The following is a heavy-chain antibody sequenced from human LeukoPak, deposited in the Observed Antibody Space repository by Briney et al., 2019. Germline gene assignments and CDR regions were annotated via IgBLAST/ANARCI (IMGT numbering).Heavy chain of an antibody. D-gene: IGHD3-22*01. CDR1: GFTFSSYG. Sequence: GGSLRLSCAASGFTFSSYGMHWVRQAPGKGLEWVAFIRYDGSNKYYADSVKGRFTISRDNSKNTLYLQMNSLRAEDTAVYYCAKARYYYDSSGDLDYWGQGTLVTVSS. J-gene: IGHJ4*02. CDR2: IRYDGSNK. V-gene: IGHV3-30*02. CDR3: AKARYYYDSSGDLDY.